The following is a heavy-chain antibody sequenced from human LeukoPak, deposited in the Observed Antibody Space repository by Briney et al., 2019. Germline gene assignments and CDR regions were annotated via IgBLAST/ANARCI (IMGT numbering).Heavy chain of an antibody. V-gene: IGHV4-39*01. CDR2: TYYAGGT. Sequence: SETLSLTYIVSGDSISSSYYWGWVRQPPGKGLEWIGSTYYAGGTSYNPSLKSRVTISVDTSKNQFSLTMAPVTAADTAVYYCARLPRGLIRSYWGQGTLVTVSS. CDR1: GDSISSSYY. CDR3: ARLPRGLIRSY. D-gene: IGHD3-16*01. J-gene: IGHJ4*02.